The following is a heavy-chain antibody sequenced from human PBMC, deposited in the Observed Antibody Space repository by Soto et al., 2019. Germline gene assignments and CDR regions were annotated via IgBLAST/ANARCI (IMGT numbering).Heavy chain of an antibody. D-gene: IGHD3-3*01. V-gene: IGHV4-4*02. J-gene: IGHJ4*02. CDR1: GGSISSSNW. Sequence: QVQLQESGPGLVKPSGTLSLTCAVSGGSISSSNWWSWVRQPPGKGLEWIGEIYHSGSTNYNPSLKSRDTILVVKFKNQFSLKLSSVTAGDSVVYFCARVESGSTLDYWGQGTLVTVSS. CDR2: IYHSGST. CDR3: ARVESGSTLDY.